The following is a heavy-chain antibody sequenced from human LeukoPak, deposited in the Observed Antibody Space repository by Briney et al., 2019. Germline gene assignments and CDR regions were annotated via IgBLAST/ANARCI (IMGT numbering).Heavy chain of an antibody. Sequence: GGSLRLSCAASGFTFDDYAMHWVRQAPGKGLEWVSGISWNSGSIGYADSVKGRFTISRDNAKNSLYLQMNSLRAEDTALYYCAKGHYYDSSGKDAFDIWGQGTMVTVSS. CDR1: GFTFDDYA. CDR2: ISWNSGSI. J-gene: IGHJ3*02. CDR3: AKGHYYDSSGKDAFDI. V-gene: IGHV3-9*01. D-gene: IGHD3-22*01.